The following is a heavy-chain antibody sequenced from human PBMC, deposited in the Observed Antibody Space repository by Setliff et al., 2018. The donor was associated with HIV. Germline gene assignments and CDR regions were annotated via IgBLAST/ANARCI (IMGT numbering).Heavy chain of an antibody. CDR3: ARVPTNPDFYYYMDV. CDR1: GGSISSYY. CDR2: IYYSGGT. V-gene: IGHV4-59*06. Sequence: SETLSLTCTVSGGSISSYYWSWIRQPPGKGLEWIGYIYYSGGTYYNPSLKSRVTISVDTSKNQFSLKLSSVTAADTAVYYCARVPTNPDFYYYMDVWGKGTTVTVSS. J-gene: IGHJ6*03.